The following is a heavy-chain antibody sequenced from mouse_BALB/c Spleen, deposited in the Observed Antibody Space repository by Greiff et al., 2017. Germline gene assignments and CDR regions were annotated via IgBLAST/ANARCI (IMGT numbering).Heavy chain of an antibody. V-gene: IGHV5-9-3*01. CDR3: ASLNYYGSSYDAMGY. Sequence: EVHLVESGGGLVKPGGSLKLSCAASGFTFSSYAMSWVRQTPVKRPEWVATISSGGSYTYYPDSVKGRFTISRDNAKNTLYLQMSSLRSEDTAMYYCASLNYYGSSYDAMGYWGQGTSVTVAS. J-gene: IGHJ4*01. CDR1: GFTFSSYA. D-gene: IGHD1-1*01. CDR2: ISSGGSYT.